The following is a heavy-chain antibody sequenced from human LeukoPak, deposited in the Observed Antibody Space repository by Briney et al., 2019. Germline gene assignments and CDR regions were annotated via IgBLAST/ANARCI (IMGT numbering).Heavy chain of an antibody. J-gene: IGHJ4*02. D-gene: IGHD3-22*01. CDR1: GYTFTSYD. Sequence: ASVRVSCKASGYTFTSYDFNWVRQAPGQGPEWIGWMNPNSGTTGYAQRFQGRVTMTRDTSISTAYMELSSLRSEDTAVYYCASGNYYDSSGSQPKFDYWGQGTLVTVSS. CDR2: MNPNSGTT. CDR3: ASGNYYDSSGSQPKFDY. V-gene: IGHV1-8*01.